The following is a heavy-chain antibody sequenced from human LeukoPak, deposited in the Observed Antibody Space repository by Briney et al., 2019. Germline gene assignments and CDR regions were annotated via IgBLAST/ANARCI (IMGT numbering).Heavy chain of an antibody. CDR2: IRYDGSNK. CDR3: AKDDDSSGYPREGAFDI. D-gene: IGHD3-22*01. V-gene: IGHV3-30*02. Sequence: GGSLRLSCAASGFTFSSYGMHWVRQAPGKGLEWVAFIRYDGSNKYYADSVKGRFTISRDNSKNTLYLQMNGLRAEDTAVYYCAKDDDSSGYPREGAFDIWGQGTMVTVSS. CDR1: GFTFSSYG. J-gene: IGHJ3*02.